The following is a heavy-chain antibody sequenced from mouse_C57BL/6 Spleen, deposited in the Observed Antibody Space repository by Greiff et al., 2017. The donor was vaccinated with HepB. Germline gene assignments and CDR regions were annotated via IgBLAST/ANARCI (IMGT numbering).Heavy chain of an antibody. V-gene: IGHV14-4*01. Sequence: VQLQQSGAELVRPGASVKLSCTASGFNIKDDYMHWVKQRPEQGLEWIGWIDPENGDTEYASKFQGKATITADTSSNTAYLQLSSLTSEDTAVYYCTTHVASVVATDYVDYWGQGTTLTVSS. J-gene: IGHJ2*01. D-gene: IGHD1-1*01. CDR1: GFNIKDDY. CDR3: TTHVASVVATDYVDY. CDR2: IDPENGDT.